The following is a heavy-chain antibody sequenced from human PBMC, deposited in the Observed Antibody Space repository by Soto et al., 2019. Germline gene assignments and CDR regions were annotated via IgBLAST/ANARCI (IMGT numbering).Heavy chain of an antibody. D-gene: IGHD1-26*01. CDR1: GGTFSSYA. V-gene: IGHV1-69*13. CDR3: ASPLPIVGATMVGYYGMDV. Sequence: SVKVSCKASGGTFSSYAISWVRQAPGQGLEWMGGIIPIFGTANYAQKFQGRVTITADESTSTAYMELSSLRSEDTAVYYCASPLPIVGATMVGYYGMDVWGQGTTVTVSS. CDR2: IIPIFGTA. J-gene: IGHJ6*02.